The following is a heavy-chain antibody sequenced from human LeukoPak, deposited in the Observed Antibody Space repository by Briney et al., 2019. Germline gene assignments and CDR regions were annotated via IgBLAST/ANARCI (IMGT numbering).Heavy chain of an antibody. D-gene: IGHD3-10*01. V-gene: IGHV3-23*01. CDR1: GFTFSSYA. Sequence: GGSLRLSCEVSGFTFSSYAISWVRQAPGKGLEWVSAISGSGGSTYYADSVKGRFTISRDNSKNTLYLQMNSLRAEDTAVYYCAKVPSPHYYGSGSYPDYWGQGTLVTVSS. J-gene: IGHJ4*02. CDR2: ISGSGGST. CDR3: AKVPSPHYYGSGSYPDY.